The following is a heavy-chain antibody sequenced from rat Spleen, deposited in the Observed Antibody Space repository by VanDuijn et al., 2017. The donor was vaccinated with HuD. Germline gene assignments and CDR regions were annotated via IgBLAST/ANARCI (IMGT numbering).Heavy chain of an antibody. V-gene: IGHV3-3*01. CDR2: INSEGTT. Sequence: VQLKESGPGLVQPSQTLSLTCTVSGFSLTNFHVSWVRQPPGKGLEWMGYINSEGTTNYNPSLKSRISITRDTSKNQFFLQVNSVTTEDTATYYCGRRRYDGTYYLYWGQGVMVTVSS. CDR3: GRRRYDGTYYLY. CDR1: GFSLTNFHV. J-gene: IGHJ2*01. D-gene: IGHD1-12*02.